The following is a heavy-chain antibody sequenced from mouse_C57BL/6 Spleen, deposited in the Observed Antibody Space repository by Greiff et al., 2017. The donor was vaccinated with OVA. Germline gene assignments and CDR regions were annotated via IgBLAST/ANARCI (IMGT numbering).Heavy chain of an antibody. CDR3: ARDHYGSSWYFDY. V-gene: IGHV5-4*01. J-gene: IGHJ2*01. CDR2: ISDGGSYT. D-gene: IGHD1-1*01. CDR1: GFTFSSYA. Sequence: EVKLVESGGGLVKPGGSLKLSCAASGFTFSSYAMSWVRQTPEKRLEWVATISDGGSYTYYPDNVKGRFTISRDNAKNNLYLQMSHLKSEDTAMYYCARDHYGSSWYFDYWGQGTTLTVSS.